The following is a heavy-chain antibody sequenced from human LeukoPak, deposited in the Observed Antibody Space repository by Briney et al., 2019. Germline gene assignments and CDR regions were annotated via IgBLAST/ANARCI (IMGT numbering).Heavy chain of an antibody. CDR2: IYSDGGST. CDR1: GFTVSGNY. V-gene: IGHV3-53*01. CDR3: ARAVPGYLGHFDY. D-gene: IGHD3-10*02. J-gene: IGHJ4*02. Sequence: PGGSLRLSCAASGFTVSGNYMSWVRQAPGKGLEWVSLIYSDGGSTYYADSVTGRFTISRDNSKNTLYLQMDSLRADDTAVYYCARAVPGYLGHFDYWGQGTLVTVSS.